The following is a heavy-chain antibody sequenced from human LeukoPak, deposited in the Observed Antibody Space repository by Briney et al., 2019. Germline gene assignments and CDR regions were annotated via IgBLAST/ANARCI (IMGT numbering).Heavy chain of an antibody. CDR1: GFTFSSYW. CDR3: ARESCSSTSCSTFDY. CDR2: IKQDGSEK. J-gene: IGHJ4*02. V-gene: IGHV3-7*01. Sequence: PGGSLRLSCAASGFTFSSYWMSWVRQAPGKGLEWVANIKQDGSEKYYVDSVKGRFTISRDNAKNSLYLQVNSLRAEDTAVYYCARESCSSTSCSTFDYWGQGTLVTVSS. D-gene: IGHD2-2*01.